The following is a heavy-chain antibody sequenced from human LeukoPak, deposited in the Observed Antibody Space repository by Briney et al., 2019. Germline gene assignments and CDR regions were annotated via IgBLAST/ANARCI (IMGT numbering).Heavy chain of an antibody. CDR2: IYYSGST. V-gene: IGHV4-59*01. Sequence: SETLSLTCTVSGGSISSYYWSWIRQPPGKGLEWIGYIYYSGSTNYNPSLKSRVTISVDTSKNQFSLKLSSVTAADTAVYYCARGSPYNWNSGRHYYYMDVWGKGTTVTVSS. D-gene: IGHD1-7*01. CDR3: ARGSPYNWNSGRHYYYMDV. J-gene: IGHJ6*03. CDR1: GGSISSYY.